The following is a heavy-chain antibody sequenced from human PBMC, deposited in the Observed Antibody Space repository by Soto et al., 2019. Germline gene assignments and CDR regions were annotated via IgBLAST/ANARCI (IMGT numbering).Heavy chain of an antibody. CDR3: TRATNCGGDCHNDY. J-gene: IGHJ4*02. CDR2: IYYSGTT. Sequence: QLQLQESGSGLVKPSQTLSLTCAVSGGSISSDGYSWSWIRQPPGKGLEWIGYIYYSGTTYYNPSLKSRVTISVDTSKNQFSLKLNSVTAADTAVYYCTRATNCGGDCHNDYWGQGTLVTVSS. CDR1: GGSISSDGYS. V-gene: IGHV4-30-2*01. D-gene: IGHD2-21*02.